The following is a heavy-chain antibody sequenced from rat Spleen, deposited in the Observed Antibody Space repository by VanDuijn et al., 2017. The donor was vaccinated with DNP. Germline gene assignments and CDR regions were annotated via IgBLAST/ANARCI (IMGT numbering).Heavy chain of an antibody. V-gene: IGHV5-7*01. Sequence: EVQLVESGGGLVQPGRSLKLSCAASGFTFSDYYMAWVRQAPKKGLEWVATISYDGSRTYYRDSVKGRFTISRENAKSTLYLQMDSLRSEDTATYYCARQDIAHWFFDFWGPGTMVTVSS. CDR1: GFTFSDYY. J-gene: IGHJ1*01. CDR2: ISYDGSRT. D-gene: IGHD1-2*01. CDR3: ARQDIAHWFFDF.